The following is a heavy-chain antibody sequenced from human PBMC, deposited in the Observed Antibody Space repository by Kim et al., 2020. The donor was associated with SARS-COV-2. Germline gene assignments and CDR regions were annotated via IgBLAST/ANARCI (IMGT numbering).Heavy chain of an antibody. J-gene: IGHJ4*02. Sequence: YSQKFQGRVTITRDTSASTAYMELSSLRSEDTAVYYCARGGWQQLVGDDYWGQGTLVTVSS. V-gene: IGHV1-3*01. CDR3: ARGGWQQLVGDDY. D-gene: IGHD6-13*01.